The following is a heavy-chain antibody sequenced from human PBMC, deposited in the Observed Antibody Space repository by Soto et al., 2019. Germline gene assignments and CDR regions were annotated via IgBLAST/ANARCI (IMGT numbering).Heavy chain of an antibody. Sequence: PGGSLRLSCAASGLIVSDNYRNWVPQAPGKGLEWLSVVYSGSATYYADSVKGRFTIYRDNSKNTVFLHMNSLRVEDTAVYYCARGKSGYLTLDFWGQGTQVTVSS. D-gene: IGHD3-22*01. CDR3: ARGKSGYLTLDF. V-gene: IGHV3-53*01. CDR1: GLIVSDNY. J-gene: IGHJ4*02. CDR2: VYSGSAT.